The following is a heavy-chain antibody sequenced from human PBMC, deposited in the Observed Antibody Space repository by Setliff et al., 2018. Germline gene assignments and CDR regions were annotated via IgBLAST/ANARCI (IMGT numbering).Heavy chain of an antibody. V-gene: IGHV3-7*01. CDR3: ARLRKDYGDYYYFDY. CDR2: IKQDGSDK. Sequence: PGGSLRLSCAGSGFAVSGAYMSWVRQAPGKGLEWVANIKQDGSDKYYVDSVKGRFTISRDNAKNSLYLQMNSLRAEDTAVYYCARLRKDYGDYYYFDYWGQGTLVTVSS. J-gene: IGHJ4*02. D-gene: IGHD4-17*01. CDR1: GFAVSGAY.